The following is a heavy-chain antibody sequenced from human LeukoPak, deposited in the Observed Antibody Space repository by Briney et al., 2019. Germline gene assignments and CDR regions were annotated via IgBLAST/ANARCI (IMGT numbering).Heavy chain of an antibody. CDR3: ARDWWFDP. J-gene: IGHJ5*02. CDR1: GFTLDDYA. CDR2: ISWNSGSI. V-gene: IGHV3-9*01. Sequence: GGSLRLSCAASGFTLDDYAMHWVRQAPGKGLEWVSGISWNSGSIGYADSVKGRFTISRDNAKNTLYLQMNSLRAEDTAVYYCARDWWFDPWGQGTLVTVSS.